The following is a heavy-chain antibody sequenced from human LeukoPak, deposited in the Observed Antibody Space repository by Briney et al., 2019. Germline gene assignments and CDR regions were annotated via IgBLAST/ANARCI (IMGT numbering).Heavy chain of an antibody. D-gene: IGHD2-8*01. CDR1: EFTFSVYG. J-gene: IGHJ6*03. CDR2: FQYDGSNQ. V-gene: IGHV3-30*02. CDR3: AKDRCSNGIGCLYYYMDV. Sequence: GGSRSLSCAPSEFTFSVYGRHWVGKAPGRGRGWGEYFQYDGSNQQYADSVKGRFIISRDRSKNIPYLQMNSLRAEDTAVYYCAKDRCSNGIGCLYYYMDVWGKGTTVTISS.